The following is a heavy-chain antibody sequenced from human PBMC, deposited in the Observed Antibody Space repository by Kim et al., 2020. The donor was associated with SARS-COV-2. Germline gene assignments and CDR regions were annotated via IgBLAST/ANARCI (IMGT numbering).Heavy chain of an antibody. D-gene: IGHD3-9*01. CDR1: GFTFSSYA. J-gene: IGHJ3*02. CDR3: AKGDGDWLWLDAFVI. V-gene: IGHV3-23*03. CDR2: IYSGGSST. Sequence: GGSLRLSCAASGFTFSSYAMSWVRQAPGKGLEWVSAIYSGGSSTYYADSVKGRFTISRDNSKNTLYLQMNSLRAEDTAVYYCAKGDGDWLWLDAFVIWGQGEWSPSLQ.